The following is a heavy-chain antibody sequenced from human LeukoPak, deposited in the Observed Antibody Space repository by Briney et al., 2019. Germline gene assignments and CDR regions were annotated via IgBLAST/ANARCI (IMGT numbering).Heavy chain of an antibody. CDR1: GYIFTGYY. CDR2: INPNSGGT. Sequence: GASVKVSCKASGYIFTGYYMHWVRQAPGQGLEWMGWINPNSGGTNYAQKFQGRVTMTRDTSISTAYMELSRLRSDDTAVYYCARDQTQHFSSLVDYWGQGTLVTVSS. V-gene: IGHV1-2*02. CDR3: ARDQTQHFSSLVDY. J-gene: IGHJ4*02. D-gene: IGHD6-6*01.